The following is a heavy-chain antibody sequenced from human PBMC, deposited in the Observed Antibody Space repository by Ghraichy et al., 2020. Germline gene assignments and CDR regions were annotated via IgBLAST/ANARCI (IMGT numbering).Heavy chain of an antibody. CDR3: APVLSYTRGGYDF. V-gene: IGHV4-39*01. CDR2: INYGRHT. D-gene: IGHD3-10*01. Sequence: SETLSLTCTVSGGYITGSPYHWGWLRQPPGKGLEWFGSINYGRHTYYNPSLESRVTMSLAISQNRFSLSLHSVTAADTAVYYCAPVLSYTRGGYDFWGQESWSPSHQ. J-gene: IGHJ4*01. CDR1: GGYITGSPYH.